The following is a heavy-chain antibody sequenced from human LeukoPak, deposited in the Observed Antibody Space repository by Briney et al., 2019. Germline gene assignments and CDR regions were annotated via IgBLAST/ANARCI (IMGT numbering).Heavy chain of an antibody. J-gene: IGHJ4*02. CDR1: GFTFSDYY. V-gene: IGHV3-66*01. CDR3: AAKGNGYSGIYVFAH. Sequence: GGSLRLSCAASGFTFSDYYMSWIRQAPGKGLEWVSVLYSSGGTNYADSVKGRFTVSRDNSENTLHLQMNSLRAEDTAVYYCAAKGNGYSGIYVFAHWGQGTLVTVSS. D-gene: IGHD1-26*01. CDR2: LYSSGGT.